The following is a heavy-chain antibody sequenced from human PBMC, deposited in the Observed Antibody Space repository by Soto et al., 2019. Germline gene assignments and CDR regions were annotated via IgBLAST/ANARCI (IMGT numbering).Heavy chain of an antibody. V-gene: IGHV4-34*01. J-gene: IGHJ4*02. CDR2: IKHSGST. CDR3: ARGDSSGYRY. Sequence: QVQLQLWGAGLLKPSETLSLTCAVYGGSFSGYYWSWIRQPPGKGLEWIGEIKHSGSTQYNPSLKSRVTISVDTSKNQFTLKLSSVTAADTAVYYCARGDSSGYRYWGQGTLITVSS. CDR1: GGSFSGYY. D-gene: IGHD3-22*01.